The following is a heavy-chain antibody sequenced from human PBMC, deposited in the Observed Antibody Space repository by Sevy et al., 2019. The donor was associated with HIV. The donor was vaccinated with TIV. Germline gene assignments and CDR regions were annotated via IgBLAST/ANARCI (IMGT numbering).Heavy chain of an antibody. Sequence: GESLKISCKGSGYSFASYWIGWVRQMPGKGLEWMGIINPGDSDTRMSPSFQGQVTISADKSITTAYLQRNNLKASDSAIYYCARHGTTGTTLDYFDYWGQGTLATVSS. CDR3: ARHGTTGTTLDYFDY. CDR1: GYSFASYW. D-gene: IGHD1-1*01. V-gene: IGHV5-51*01. CDR2: INPGDSDT. J-gene: IGHJ4*02.